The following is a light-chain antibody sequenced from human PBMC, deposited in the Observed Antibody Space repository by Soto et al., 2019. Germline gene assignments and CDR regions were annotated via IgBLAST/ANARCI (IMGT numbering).Light chain of an antibody. V-gene: IGKV3-20*01. J-gene: IGKJ4*01. Sequence: EIVLTQSPGTLSLSPGERATLSCRASQSVSSSYLAWYQQKPGQAPRLLIYGASSRATGIPDRFSGSGSGTEFSLTIRALQPEDFATYYCQQLSRYPLTFGGGTKVDIK. CDR3: QQLSRYPLT. CDR2: GAS. CDR1: QSVSSSY.